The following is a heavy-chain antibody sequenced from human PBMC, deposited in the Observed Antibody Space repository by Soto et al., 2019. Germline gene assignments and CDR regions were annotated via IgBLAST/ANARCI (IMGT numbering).Heavy chain of an antibody. CDR3: ARVIREFPFYHGMDV. CDR1: GGTFSSYA. V-gene: IGHV1-69*12. D-gene: IGHD3-10*01. CDR2: IIPIFGTA. Sequence: QVQLVQSGAEVKKPGSSVKVSCKASGGTFSSYAISWVRQAPGQGLEWMGGIIPIFGTANYAQKFQGRVTIXXDXSXXTANMELSSLRSEDTAVYYCARVIREFPFYHGMDVWGQGTTVTVSS. J-gene: IGHJ6*02.